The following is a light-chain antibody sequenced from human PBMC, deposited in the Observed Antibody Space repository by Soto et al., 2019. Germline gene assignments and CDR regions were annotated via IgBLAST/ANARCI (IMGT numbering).Light chain of an antibody. V-gene: IGLV2-14*01. CDR1: SSDVGGYNY. J-gene: IGLJ1*01. Sequence: QSALTQPASVSGSPGQSITISCTGTSSDVGGYNYVSWYQQHPGKAPKLMIYEVSNRPSGVSNRFSGSKSGNTASLTISGLQAEDEADYYCSSYTSSSNLGVFATGPRSP. CDR3: SSYTSSSNLGV. CDR2: EVS.